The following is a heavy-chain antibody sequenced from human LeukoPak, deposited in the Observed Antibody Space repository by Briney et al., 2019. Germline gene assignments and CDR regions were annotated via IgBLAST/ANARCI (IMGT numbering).Heavy chain of an antibody. J-gene: IGHJ3*02. CDR2: ISWNSGSI. D-gene: IGHD2-2*01. CDR3: VPDIVVVPAVRDAFDI. CDR1: GFTFDDYA. Sequence: PGGSLRLSCAASGFTFDDYAMHWVRQAPGKGLEWVSGISWNSGSIGYADSVKGRFTISRDNAKNSLYLQMNSLRAEDTAVYYCVPDIVVVPAVRDAFDIWGQGTMVTVSS. V-gene: IGHV3-9*01.